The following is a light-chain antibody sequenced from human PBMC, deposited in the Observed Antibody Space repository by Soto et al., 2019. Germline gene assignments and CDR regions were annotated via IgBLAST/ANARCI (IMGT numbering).Light chain of an antibody. Sequence: DIQMTQSPSSLSASVGDRVTITCRASQSISSYLNWYQQKPGKAPTLLIYAASSLQSGVPSRFSGSGSGTDFTLTISSLQPEDFATYYCQQSYRTLRTFGQGNKVEIK. J-gene: IGKJ1*01. CDR1: QSISSY. CDR3: QQSYRTLRT. V-gene: IGKV1-39*01. CDR2: AAS.